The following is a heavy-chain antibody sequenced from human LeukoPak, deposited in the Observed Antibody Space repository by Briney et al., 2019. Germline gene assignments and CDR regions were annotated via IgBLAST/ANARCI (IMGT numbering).Heavy chain of an antibody. CDR3: AKKWAIDV. CDR1: GFNFGSYS. J-gene: IGHJ6*04. V-gene: IGHV3-23*01. CDR2: ISADSATT. D-gene: IGHD1-26*01. Sequence: EAGGSLRLSCAASGFNFGSYSMTWVRQAPGKGLEWVSVISADSATTFYADSVKGRFTISRDNSKNTLYLQMNSLRAEDTAVYYCAKKWAIDVWGKGTTVTISS.